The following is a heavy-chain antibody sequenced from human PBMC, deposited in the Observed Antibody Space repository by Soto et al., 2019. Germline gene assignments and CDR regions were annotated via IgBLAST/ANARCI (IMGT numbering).Heavy chain of an antibody. J-gene: IGHJ4*02. D-gene: IGHD4-17*01. CDR2: IITIFGTA. Sequence: QVQLVQSGAEVKKPGSSVKVSCKASGGTFSSYAISWVRQAPGQGLEWKGGIITIFGTANYAQKFQGRVTITADESRGTAYMGVSSLRSEDTAVYYCARGIYGDYVSYYFDYWGQGNLVTVSS. V-gene: IGHV1-69*12. CDR1: GGTFSSYA. CDR3: ARGIYGDYVSYYFDY.